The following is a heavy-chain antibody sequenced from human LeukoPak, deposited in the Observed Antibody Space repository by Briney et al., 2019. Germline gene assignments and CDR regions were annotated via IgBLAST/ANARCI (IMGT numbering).Heavy chain of an antibody. J-gene: IGHJ3*01. D-gene: IGHD1-26*01. CDR1: GFTFSSYA. CDR2: ISSNGGST. Sequence: GGSLRLSCAASGFTFSSYAMHWVRQAPGRGLEYVSAISSNGGSTYYANSVKGRFTISRDNSENTLYLQMGSLRAEDMAVYYCAKLGYTGSYSLPFWGQGTMVTVSS. V-gene: IGHV3-64*01. CDR3: AKLGYTGSYSLPF.